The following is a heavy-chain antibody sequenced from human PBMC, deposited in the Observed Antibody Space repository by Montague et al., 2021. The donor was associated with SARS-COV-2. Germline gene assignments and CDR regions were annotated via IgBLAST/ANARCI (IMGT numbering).Heavy chain of an antibody. Sequence: SETLSLTCAVYGGSFSGYYWSWIRQPPGKGLEWIGEINDSGSTXXXPSXXXRVTISVDTSKNQLSLKLSSVTAADTAVYYCARGRAARPITIFGVVNPAIRYYYYMDVWGKGTTVTVSS. J-gene: IGHJ6*03. V-gene: IGHV4-34*01. CDR1: GGSFSGYY. CDR3: ARGRAARPITIFGVVNPAIRYYYYMDV. CDR2: INDSGST. D-gene: IGHD3-3*01.